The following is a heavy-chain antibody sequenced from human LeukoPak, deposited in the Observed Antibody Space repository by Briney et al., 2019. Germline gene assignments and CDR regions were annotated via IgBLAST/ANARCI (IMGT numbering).Heavy chain of an antibody. CDR1: GFTFKDYG. D-gene: IGHD1/OR15-1a*01. V-gene: IGHV3-9*01. Sequence: LTLSCAATGFTFKDYGMLWLPQPPGKGREWGSSLNWNSDRPDYADSEKGRFTISRDNAKNSLYLQLISLRPEDTALYYCAKHMRTTNTYSFFGLCVWGKGITVTV. CDR3: AKHMRTTNTYSFFGLCV. J-gene: IGHJ6*03. CDR2: LNWNSDRP.